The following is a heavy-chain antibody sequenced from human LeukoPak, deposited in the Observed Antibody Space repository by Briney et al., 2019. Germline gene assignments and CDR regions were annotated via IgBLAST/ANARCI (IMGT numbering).Heavy chain of an antibody. J-gene: IGHJ4*02. Sequence: GGSLRLSCAASGFTVSSTWMHWVRQDPVKGLLWVSRINGDGSSTDYADSEKGRFTISRDNAKNTVYLQMNSLKAEDTAVYYCVRGYSSGYRLEQWGQGTLVTVSS. CDR1: GFTVSSTW. D-gene: IGHD3-22*01. V-gene: IGHV3-74*01. CDR2: INGDGSST. CDR3: VRGYSSGYRLEQ.